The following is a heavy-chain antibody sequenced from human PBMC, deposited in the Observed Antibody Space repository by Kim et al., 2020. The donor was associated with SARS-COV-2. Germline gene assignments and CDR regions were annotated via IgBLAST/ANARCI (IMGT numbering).Heavy chain of an antibody. CDR3: ARESTAASGQGAFDL. CDR2: IYRRGDT. D-gene: IGHD6-13*01. CDR1: GFTVSSNY. Sequence: GGSLRLSCAASGFTVSSNYMGWVRQAPGKGLEWVSVIYRRGDTKYADSVRGRFTISRDSFKNTVLLQMNSLRADDTAVYHCARESTAASGQGAFDLWGQG. J-gene: IGHJ3*01. V-gene: IGHV3-53*01.